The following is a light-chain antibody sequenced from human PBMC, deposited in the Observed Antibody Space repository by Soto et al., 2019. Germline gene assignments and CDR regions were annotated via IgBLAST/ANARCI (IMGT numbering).Light chain of an antibody. V-gene: IGKV3-15*01. Sequence: ILMTQSPVTLSVSPGEGATLSCRASQNIGNNLAWYQQKPGQAPRLLIYAASTRVTGLPGRFSGRGSGTELTLTISGLQSEDFAVYYCQHYTNWPPITFGQGTRLEIK. J-gene: IGKJ5*01. CDR1: QNIGNN. CDR3: QHYTNWPPIT. CDR2: AAS.